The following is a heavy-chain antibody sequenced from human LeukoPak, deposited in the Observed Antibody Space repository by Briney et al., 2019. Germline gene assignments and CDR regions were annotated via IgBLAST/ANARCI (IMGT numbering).Heavy chain of an antibody. Sequence: ASVKVSCKASGYTFTSYYMHWVRQAPGQGLEWMGIINPSGGSTSYAQRFQGRVTITADKSTSTAYMELSSLRSEDTAVYYCARAYEWLRVLDVWGKGTTVTVSS. V-gene: IGHV1-46*01. J-gene: IGHJ6*04. CDR2: INPSGGST. D-gene: IGHD5-12*01. CDR1: GYTFTSYY. CDR3: ARAYEWLRVLDV.